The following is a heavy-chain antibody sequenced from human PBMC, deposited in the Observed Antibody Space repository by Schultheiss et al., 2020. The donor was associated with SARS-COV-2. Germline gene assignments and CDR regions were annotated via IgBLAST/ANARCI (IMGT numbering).Heavy chain of an antibody. CDR3: AGRVGRYYDSSGYYYYYYGMDV. Sequence: SETLSLTCTVSGGSISSYYWSWIRQPPGKGLEWIGYIYYSGSTNYNPSLKSRVTISVDTSKNQFSLKLSSVTAADTAVYYCAGRVGRYYDSSGYYYYYYGMDVWGQGTTVTVSS. CDR2: IYYSGST. D-gene: IGHD3-22*01. CDR1: GGSISSYY. V-gene: IGHV4-59*12. J-gene: IGHJ6*02.